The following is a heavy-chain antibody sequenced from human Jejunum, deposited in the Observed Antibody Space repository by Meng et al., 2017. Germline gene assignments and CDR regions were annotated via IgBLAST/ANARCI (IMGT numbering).Heavy chain of an antibody. CDR1: GYTFSSYH. J-gene: IGHJ4*02. D-gene: IGHD6-13*01. V-gene: IGHV1-8*01. CDR2: MNPNNGDI. Sequence: QVKLVTSGAEVKKPGAPVKVSCKASGYTFSSYHINWVRQATGQGPEWMGWMNPNNGDIGYAQKFQGRVTMTRDTSVSTAYMELSSLTSEDTAVYYCARGVAAGVDYWGQGTLVTVSS. CDR3: ARGVAAGVDY.